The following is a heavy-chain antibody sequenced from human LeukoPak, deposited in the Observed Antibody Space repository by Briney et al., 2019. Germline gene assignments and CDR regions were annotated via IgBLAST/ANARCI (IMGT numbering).Heavy chain of an antibody. J-gene: IGHJ3*02. CDR2: ISSSSSYI. CDR3: ARDHKIGGDAFDI. Sequence: PGGSLRLSCPASGFTFSSYWMSWVRQAPGKGLEWVSSISSSSSYIYYADSVKGRFTISRGNAKNSLYLQMNSLRAEDTAVYYCARDHKIGGDAFDIWGQGTMVTVSS. D-gene: IGHD3-16*01. CDR1: GFTFSSYW. V-gene: IGHV3-21*01.